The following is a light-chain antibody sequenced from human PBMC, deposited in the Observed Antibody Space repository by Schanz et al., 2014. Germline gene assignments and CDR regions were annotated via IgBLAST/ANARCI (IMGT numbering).Light chain of an antibody. Sequence: QSVLAQPPSASETPGQRISISCSGGRSNIGSNSVNWYQQLPGTAPKLVIYSNNERPSGVPDRFSGSKSGTSATLGITGLQTGDEADYYCGTWDTRLSAWVFGGGTKLTVL. CDR3: GTWDTRLSAWV. J-gene: IGLJ3*02. CDR2: SNN. CDR1: RSNIGSNS. V-gene: IGLV1-44*01.